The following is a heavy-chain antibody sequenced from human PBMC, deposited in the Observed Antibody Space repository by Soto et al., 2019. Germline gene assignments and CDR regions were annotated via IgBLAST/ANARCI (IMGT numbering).Heavy chain of an antibody. D-gene: IGHD5-18*01. V-gene: IGHV4-59*01. CDR1: GGSISSYY. CDR2: IYYSGST. CDR3: ERDDYSYGYFDY. Sequence: PSETLSLTCTVSGGSISSYYWSWIRQPPGKGLEWIGYIYYSGSTNYNPSIKSRVTISVDTSKNQFSLKLSSVTVADIAVYYCERDDYSYGYFDYWGQGTLVTVSS. J-gene: IGHJ4*02.